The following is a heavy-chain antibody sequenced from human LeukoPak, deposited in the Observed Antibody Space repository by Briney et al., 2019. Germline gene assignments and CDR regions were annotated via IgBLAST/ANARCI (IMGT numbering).Heavy chain of an antibody. J-gene: IGHJ5*02. CDR3: AREEDWFDP. Sequence: ASVKVSCKASGYTFTGYYMHWVRLAPGQGLEWMGWINPNSGGTNYAQRFQGRVTMTRDTSISTAYMELSSLTSDDTAVYYCAREEDWFDPWGQGTLVTVSS. CDR1: GYTFTGYY. V-gene: IGHV1-2*02. CDR2: INPNSGGT.